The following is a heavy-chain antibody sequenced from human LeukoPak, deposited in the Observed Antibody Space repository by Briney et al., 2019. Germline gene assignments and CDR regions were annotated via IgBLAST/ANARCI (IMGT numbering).Heavy chain of an antibody. CDR2: IYYSGST. CDR3: ARLGIVAGTRMGFDY. Sequence: SETLSLTCTVSGGSISSYYWSWIRQPPGKGLEGIGYIYYSGSTNSNPSLKSRVTISVDTSKNQFSLKLSSVTAADTAVYYCARLGIVAGTRMGFDYWGQGTLVTVSS. V-gene: IGHV4-59*08. J-gene: IGHJ4*02. D-gene: IGHD6-19*01. CDR1: GGSISSYY.